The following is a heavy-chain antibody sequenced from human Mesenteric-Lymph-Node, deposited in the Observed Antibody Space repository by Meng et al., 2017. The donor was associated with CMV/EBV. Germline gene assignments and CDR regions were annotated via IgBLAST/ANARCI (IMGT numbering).Heavy chain of an antibody. V-gene: IGHV4-39*07. CDR1: GGSISSSSYY. J-gene: IGHJ5*02. CDR2: IYHSGST. CDR3: AREIFGVVILAGWFDP. Sequence: GSLRLSCTVSGGSISSSSYYWGWIRQPPGKGLEWIGSIYHSGSTYYNPSLKSRVTISVDTSKNQFSLKLSSVTAADTAVYYCAREIFGVVILAGWFDPWGQGTLVTVSS. D-gene: IGHD3-3*01.